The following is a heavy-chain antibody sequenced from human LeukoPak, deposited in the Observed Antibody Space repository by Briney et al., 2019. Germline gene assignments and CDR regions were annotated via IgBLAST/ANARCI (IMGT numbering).Heavy chain of an antibody. CDR2: VNTVSSYI. CDR1: GFAFSSYS. J-gene: IGHJ4*02. V-gene: IGHV3-21*01. Sequence: RESRRLSCAASGFAFSSYSFNWVRQAQGEGLEWVASVNTVSSYIYYADSVRGRFTISRDNAKNSVLLQMDSLRAEDMAMYYCVRLRRNSDSSGYFYYYDNWGQGTLVTVSS. D-gene: IGHD3-22*01. CDR3: VRLRRNSDSSGYFYYYDN.